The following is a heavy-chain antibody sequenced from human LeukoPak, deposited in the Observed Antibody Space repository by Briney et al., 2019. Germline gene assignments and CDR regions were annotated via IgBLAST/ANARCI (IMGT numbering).Heavy chain of an antibody. Sequence: GGSLRLSCAASGFTFSIYAMSWVRQAPGKGLEWVSAISGSGGTAYYADSVKGRFTISRDNSKNTLYLQMNSLRAEDTAVYYCVRFYYDSSGYFMDYWGQGTLVTVSS. V-gene: IGHV3-23*01. CDR1: GFTFSIYA. J-gene: IGHJ4*02. CDR2: ISGSGGTA. CDR3: VRFYYDSSGYFMDY. D-gene: IGHD3-22*01.